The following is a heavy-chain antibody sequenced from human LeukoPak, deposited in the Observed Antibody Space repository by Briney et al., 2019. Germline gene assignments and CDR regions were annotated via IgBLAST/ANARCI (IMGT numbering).Heavy chain of an antibody. D-gene: IGHD5-18*01. CDR1: GFTFSAYS. CDR2: ISSSSTTI. V-gene: IGHV3-48*01. J-gene: IGHJ4*02. Sequence: GGSLRLSCAASGFTFSAYSMNWVRQAPGKGLEWVSYISSSSTTIYYADSVKGRFTISRDNAKNSLYLQMNSLRAEDTALYYCARRTSRGFTYGYEFDYWGQGTLVTVSS. CDR3: ARRTSRGFTYGYEFDY.